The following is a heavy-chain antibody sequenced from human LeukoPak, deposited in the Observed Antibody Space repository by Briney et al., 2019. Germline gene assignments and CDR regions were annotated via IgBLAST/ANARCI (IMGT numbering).Heavy chain of an antibody. CDR2: INSDGSST. CDR3: AGGKATVKDY. Sequence: PGGSLRLSFAASGFTFSSYWMHWVRQAPGKGLVWVSRINSDGSSTSYADSVKGRFTISRDNAKSTLYLQMNSLRAEDTAVYYCAGGKATVKDYWGQGTLVTVSS. D-gene: IGHD4-17*01. J-gene: IGHJ4*02. V-gene: IGHV3-74*01. CDR1: GFTFSSYW.